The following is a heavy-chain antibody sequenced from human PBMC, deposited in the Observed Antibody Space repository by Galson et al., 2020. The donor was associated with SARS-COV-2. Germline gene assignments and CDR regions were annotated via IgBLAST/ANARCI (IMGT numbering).Heavy chain of an antibody. CDR3: AAVDDGHVEG. J-gene: IGHJ4*02. Sequence: ASVKVSCKASGYTFSSDGLSWVRQAPGQGLEWVGWIGTDNGDTYYAKKFQDRVTLTTDTSTSTVYMELKRLRSDDTAVYYCAAVDDGHVEGWGQGTLVTVS. CDR2: IGTDNGDT. D-gene: IGHD1-1*01. CDR1: GYTFSSDG. V-gene: IGHV1-18*04.